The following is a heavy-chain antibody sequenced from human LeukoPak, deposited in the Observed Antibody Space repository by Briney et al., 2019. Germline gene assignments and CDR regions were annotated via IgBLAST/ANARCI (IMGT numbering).Heavy chain of an antibody. D-gene: IGHD6-6*01. CDR3: ARGGSRSYTSSTLGY. J-gene: IGHJ4*02. Sequence: PSETLSLTCSVSGGSISSYYWSWIRQPAGKGLEWIGRIYTSGSTNYNPSLKSRVTISMDTSKNRFSLKVTSVIPADTAMYYCARGGSRSYTSSTLGYWGQGTLVTVSS. CDR2: IYTSGST. V-gene: IGHV4-4*07. CDR1: GGSISSYY.